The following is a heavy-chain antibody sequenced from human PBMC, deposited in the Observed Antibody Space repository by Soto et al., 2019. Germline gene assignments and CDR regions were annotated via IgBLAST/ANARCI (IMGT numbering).Heavy chain of an antibody. D-gene: IGHD2-2*01. CDR3: ARGTLV. CDR2: VSYTGNT. CDR1: GGSIGSGGYW. J-gene: IGHJ4*02. V-gene: IGHV4-31*03. Sequence: QVQLQESGPGLMQPSQTVSLTCTAYGGSIGSGGYWWSWIRQHPGRGLEWIGFVSYTGNTQYNPSLKSRVNISVDTSTKQFSLTLSSVTAADTAVYYCARGTLVWGQGTLVTVSS.